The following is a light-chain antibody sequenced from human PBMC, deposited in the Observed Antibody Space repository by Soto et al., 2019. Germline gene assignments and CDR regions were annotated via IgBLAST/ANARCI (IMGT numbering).Light chain of an antibody. Sequence: DIQMTQSPSTLSASVGDRVTITCRASQSIKTWLAWYQQKPGKPPTLLIYKASTLQSGGPSRFTGSGSRTDSPLTINSLPPADSATYYCQQYNAYSWTFGEGTKVEIK. V-gene: IGKV1-5*03. CDR1: QSIKTW. CDR3: QQYNAYSWT. J-gene: IGKJ1*01. CDR2: KAS.